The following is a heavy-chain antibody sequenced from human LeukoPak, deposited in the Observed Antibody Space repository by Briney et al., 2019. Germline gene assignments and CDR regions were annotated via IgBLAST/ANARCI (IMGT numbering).Heavy chain of an antibody. CDR3: AKERTAMVNYYFDY. CDR1: GFTFIAYG. J-gene: IGHJ4*02. V-gene: IGHV3-30*02. Sequence: GGSLRLSCAASGFTFIAYGMHWVRQAPGKGLEYVAGIWSDGVNKYYADSVKGRFTISRDNSKNTLYLQMNSLRAEDTAVYYCAKERTAMVNYYFDYWGQGTLVTVSS. D-gene: IGHD5-18*01. CDR2: IWSDGVNK.